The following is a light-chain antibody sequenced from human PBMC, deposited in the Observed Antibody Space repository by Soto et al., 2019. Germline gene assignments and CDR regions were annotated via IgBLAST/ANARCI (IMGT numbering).Light chain of an antibody. CDR1: HSVSSN. V-gene: IGKV3-15*01. CDR3: QQYNKWPYT. J-gene: IGKJ2*01. CDR2: DAS. Sequence: EIVMTQSPATLSVSPGERATLSCRASHSVSSNLAWYQYKPGQAPGLLIYDASTRATGIPARFSGSGSGTEFTLTISSLQSEDFAVYYCQQYNKWPYTFGQGTKVDIK.